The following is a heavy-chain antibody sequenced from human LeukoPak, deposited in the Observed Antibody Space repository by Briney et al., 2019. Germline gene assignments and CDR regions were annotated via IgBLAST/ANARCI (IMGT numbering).Heavy chain of an antibody. J-gene: IGHJ4*02. CDR3: ARASSRYSSGCYSY. CDR2: INPNSGGT. V-gene: IGHV1-2*02. D-gene: IGHD6-19*01. Sequence: ASVKVSFKAAGYTFTIYGISWGRQAHGQGLGWMGWINPNSGGTNYAQKFQGRVTMTRDTSISTAYMELSRLRSDDTAVYYCARASSRYSSGCYSYWGQGTLVTVSS. CDR1: GYTFTIYG.